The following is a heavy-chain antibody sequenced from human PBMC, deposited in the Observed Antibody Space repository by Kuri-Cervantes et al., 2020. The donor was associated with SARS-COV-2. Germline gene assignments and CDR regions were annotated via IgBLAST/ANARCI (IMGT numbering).Heavy chain of an antibody. Sequence: ESLKISCTVSGGSISSSSYYWGWIRQPPGKGLEWIGSIYYSGSTYYNPSLKSRVTISVDRSKNQFSLKLSSVTAADTAVYYCARVGVATGGFWFDPWGQGTLVTVSS. J-gene: IGHJ5*02. CDR1: GGSISSSSYY. CDR2: IYYSGST. D-gene: IGHD5-12*01. CDR3: ARVGVATGGFWFDP. V-gene: IGHV4-39*07.